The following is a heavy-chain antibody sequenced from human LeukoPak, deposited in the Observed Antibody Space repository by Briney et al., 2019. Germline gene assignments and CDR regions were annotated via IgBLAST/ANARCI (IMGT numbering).Heavy chain of an antibody. Sequence: PGGSLRLSVAALGFTFVSYGWHGVRQAPGRGRDWGAVISNDGSKKYYADSVKGRFTISRDNSKNTLSLQVSSLRTEDTAVYYCAKDRYSYAFEYSDSWGQGTLVTVSS. CDR3: AKDRYSYAFEYSDS. D-gene: IGHD5-18*01. CDR1: GFTFVSYG. J-gene: IGHJ4*02. V-gene: IGHV3-30*18. CDR2: ISNDGSKK.